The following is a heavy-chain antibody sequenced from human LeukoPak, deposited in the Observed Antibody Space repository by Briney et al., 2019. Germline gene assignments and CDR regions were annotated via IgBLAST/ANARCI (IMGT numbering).Heavy chain of an antibody. CDR2: IPYDGSTK. V-gene: IGHV3-30*01. D-gene: IGHD6-6*01. CDR3: ARDGYGSSSPDDY. J-gene: IGHJ4*02. Sequence: GGSLRLSCAASGFTFSSYAMHWVRQAPGKGLEWVAVIPYDGSTKYYADSVKGRFTISRDNSKNTVYPQMNSLRPEDTAVYYCARDGYGSSSPDDYWGQGTLVTVSS. CDR1: GFTFSSYA.